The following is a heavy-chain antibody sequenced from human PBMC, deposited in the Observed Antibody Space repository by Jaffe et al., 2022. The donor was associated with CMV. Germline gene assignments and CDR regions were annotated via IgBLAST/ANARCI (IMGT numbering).Heavy chain of an antibody. CDR1: GYTFINYG. D-gene: IGHD3-10*01. CDR2: ATPGTSDA. Sequence: QVQLVQSGAEVKKPGASVKVSCKASGYTFINYGINWVRQAPGQGLEWVASATPGTSDAVYDQRFRDRVTVTSDTSMTTIFMEINSLTSEDTAIYYCARLSQSGQEAFDVWGQGTRVTVSS. V-gene: IGHV1-8*01. CDR3: ARLSQSGQEAFDV. J-gene: IGHJ3*01.